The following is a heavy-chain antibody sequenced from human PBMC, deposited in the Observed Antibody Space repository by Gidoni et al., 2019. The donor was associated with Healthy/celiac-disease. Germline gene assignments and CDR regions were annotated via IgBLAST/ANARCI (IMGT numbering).Heavy chain of an antibody. CDR3: AKDLNGYDILTGYYRSSYFDY. CDR1: GFTFSSYA. V-gene: IGHV3-23*01. CDR2: ISGSGGST. D-gene: IGHD3-9*01. J-gene: IGHJ4*02. Sequence: EVQLLESGGGLVQPGGSLRLSCAASGFTFSSYAMSWVRQAPGKGLEWVSAISGSGGSTYYADSVKGRFTISRDNSKNTLYLQMNSLRAEDTAVYYCAKDLNGYDILTGYYRSSYFDYWGQGTLVTVSS.